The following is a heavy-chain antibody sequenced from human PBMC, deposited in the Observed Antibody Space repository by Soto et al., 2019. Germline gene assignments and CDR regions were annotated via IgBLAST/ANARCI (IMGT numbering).Heavy chain of an antibody. Sequence: GGSLRLSCAASGFTFSSYSMNWVRQAPGKGLEWVSYISSSSSTIYYADSVKGRFTISRDNAKNSLYLQMNSLRDEDTAVYYCARVNIVVVTAILAFDIWGQGTMVTVSS. D-gene: IGHD2-21*02. CDR2: ISSSSSTI. V-gene: IGHV3-48*02. CDR3: ARVNIVVVTAILAFDI. CDR1: GFTFSSYS. J-gene: IGHJ3*02.